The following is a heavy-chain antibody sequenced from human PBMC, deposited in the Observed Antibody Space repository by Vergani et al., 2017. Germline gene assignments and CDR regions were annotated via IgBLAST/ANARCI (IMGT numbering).Heavy chain of an antibody. Sequence: QVQLVESGGGLVKPGGSLRLSCAASGFTFSDYYMSWIRQAPGKGLEWVSYISSSGSTIYYADSVKGRFTISRDNAKNSLYLQMNSLRAEDTAVYYCARVRSWYYGPIYYYYYYMDVWGKGTTVTVSS. CDR3: ARVRSWYYGPIYYYYYYMDV. CDR2: ISSSGSTI. CDR1: GFTFSDYY. J-gene: IGHJ6*03. V-gene: IGHV3-11*01. D-gene: IGHD6-13*01.